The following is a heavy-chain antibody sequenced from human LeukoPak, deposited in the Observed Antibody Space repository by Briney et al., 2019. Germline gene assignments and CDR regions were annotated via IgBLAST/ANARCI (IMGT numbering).Heavy chain of an antibody. CDR2: IKQDGSKI. CDR1: GFIFTGYF. Sequence: TGGSLRLSCAASGFIFTGYFMSWVRQAPGKGLEWVANIKQDGSKIYYVDSVKGRFTISRDNAKNSLYLQMNSLRAEDTAVYYCARAMDVWGQGTTVTVSS. J-gene: IGHJ6*02. V-gene: IGHV3-7*03. CDR3: ARAMDV.